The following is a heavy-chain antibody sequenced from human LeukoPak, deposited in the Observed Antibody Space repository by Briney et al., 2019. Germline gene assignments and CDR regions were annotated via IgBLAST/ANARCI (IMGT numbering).Heavy chain of an antibody. V-gene: IGHV4-59*08. CDR1: GGSISSYY. Sequence: SETLSLTCTVSGGSISSYYWSWIRQPPGKGLEWIGYIYYSGSTNYNPSLKSRVTISVDTSKNQFSLKLSSVTAADTAVYYCARGPGYCSSTSCYGLYVDVWGKGTTVTISS. D-gene: IGHD2-2*01. CDR3: ARGPGYCSSTSCYGLYVDV. J-gene: IGHJ6*03. CDR2: IYYSGST.